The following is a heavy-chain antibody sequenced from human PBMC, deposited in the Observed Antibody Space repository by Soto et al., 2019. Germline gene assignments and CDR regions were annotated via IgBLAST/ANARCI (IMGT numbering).Heavy chain of an antibody. D-gene: IGHD3-16*02. V-gene: IGHV4-4*02. CDR1: GGSISSSNW. J-gene: IGHJ6*02. CDR2: IYHSGST. CDR3: ARAWPAVESYGSGVMDV. Sequence: QVQLQESGPGLVTPSGTLSVTCAVSGGSISSSNWWNWVRQPPGKGLEWIGEIYHSGSTNYNPSLRSRVTISLAKSKNQLSLRVKSVTAADTYEYSCARAWPAVESYGSGVMDVWGQGPTVTVSS.